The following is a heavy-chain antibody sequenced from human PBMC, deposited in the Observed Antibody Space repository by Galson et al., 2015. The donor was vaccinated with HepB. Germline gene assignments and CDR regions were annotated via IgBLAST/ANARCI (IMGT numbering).Heavy chain of an antibody. CDR3: ATAPRHNSGWLALDS. Sequence: SLRLSCAASGFTFSTYGLHWVRQAPGKGLEWVSVIWYDGTNKYYADSVKGRFTISSDNSKSTLYLQMNSLRAEDTAVYYCATAPRHNSGWLALDSGGQGTLVTVSS. D-gene: IGHD6-19*01. CDR1: GFTFSTYG. V-gene: IGHV3-33*01. J-gene: IGHJ4*02. CDR2: IWYDGTNK.